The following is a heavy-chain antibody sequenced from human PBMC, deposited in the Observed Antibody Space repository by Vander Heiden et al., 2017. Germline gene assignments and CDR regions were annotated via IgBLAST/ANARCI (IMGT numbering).Heavy chain of an antibody. J-gene: IGHJ6*02. D-gene: IGHD2-15*01. V-gene: IGHV3-30*09. CDR1: GFSFRTYA. CDR3: ARDCCCSETRCNYHHGMDV. CDR2: TSNDGTEN. Sequence: VESGGGVVQPGRSLRLSCVASGFSFRTYAMHWVRHFPGKGLEWLSFTSNDGTENLYAESVKGRFAVSRDNSQHTLFLQLSSLRPDDTAVYFCARDCCCSETRCNYHHGMDVWGQGTTVTVSS.